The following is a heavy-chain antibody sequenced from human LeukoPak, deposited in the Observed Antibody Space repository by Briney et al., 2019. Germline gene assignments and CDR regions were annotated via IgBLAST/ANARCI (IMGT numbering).Heavy chain of an antibody. CDR3: ANARRYCSGCSCYWSRIDN. V-gene: IGHV3-23*01. Sequence: QAGGSLRLSCAASGFLFCSDAMSWVRQAPGKGLEGVSVISGSGGSTYYADSVKGRFTISRDNSKNTVFLQMNSLRAEDTAVYYCANARRYCSGCSCYWSRIDNWGQGTLVTVSS. CDR1: GFLFCSDA. J-gene: IGHJ4*02. CDR2: ISGSGGST. D-gene: IGHD2-15*01.